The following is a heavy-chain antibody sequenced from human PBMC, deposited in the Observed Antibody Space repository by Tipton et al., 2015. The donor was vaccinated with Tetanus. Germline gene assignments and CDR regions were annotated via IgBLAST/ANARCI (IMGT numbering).Heavy chain of an antibody. J-gene: IGHJ3*02. D-gene: IGHD3-16*01. CDR2: VFYRGST. V-gene: IGHV4-59*01. CDR3: ARSGGRRYAFDI. CDR1: GGSISSYY. Sequence: TLSLTCTLSGGSISSYYWSWVRQPPGKGLEWLGYVFYRGSTDLNPSLKSRVTISVDTSNNLFSLKLTSVTTADTAVYYCARSGGRRYAFDIWGQGTMVTVSS.